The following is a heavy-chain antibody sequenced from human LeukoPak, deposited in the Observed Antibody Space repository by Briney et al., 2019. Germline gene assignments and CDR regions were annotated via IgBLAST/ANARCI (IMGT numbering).Heavy chain of an antibody. J-gene: IGHJ3*02. CDR1: GLTVSSDY. D-gene: IGHD6-13*01. CDR2: ISSGGTT. V-gene: IGHV3-53*01. CDR3: ARAPSQQLGPFDI. Sequence: HAGGSLRLSCAASGLTVSSDYLTWVRQAPGKGLEWVSIISSGGTTYYADSVRGRFTISRDNSKNTLYLQMNSLRAEDTAVYYCARAPSQQLGPFDIWGQGTVVTVSS.